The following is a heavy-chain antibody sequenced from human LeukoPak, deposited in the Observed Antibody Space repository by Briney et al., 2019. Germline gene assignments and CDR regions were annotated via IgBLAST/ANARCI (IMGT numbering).Heavy chain of an antibody. V-gene: IGHV1-18*01. CDR1: GYTFTSYG. J-gene: IGHJ4*02. CDR2: ISAYNGNT. Sequence: EASVKVSCKASGYTFTSYGITWVRQAPGQGPEWMGWISAYNGNTHYAQKLQGRVTMTTDTSTSTAYMELSSLRSEDTAVYYCATGLAGSVSYIDYWGQGTLVTVSS. D-gene: IGHD3-10*01. CDR3: ATGLAGSVSYIDY.